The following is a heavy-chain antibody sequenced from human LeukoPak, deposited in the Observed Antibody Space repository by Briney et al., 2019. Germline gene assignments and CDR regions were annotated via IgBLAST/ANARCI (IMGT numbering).Heavy chain of an antibody. D-gene: IGHD1-14*01. CDR2: ISSGGGDT. V-gene: IGHV3-23*01. CDR1: GFTFSSSA. J-gene: IGHJ4*02. CDR3: AKKSSGLNPFDY. Sequence: PGGSLRLSCAASGFTFSSSAMSWVRQTPGKGLEWVSGISSGGGDTCYADSVKGRFTISRDNSKNMMYLQMNSLRAEDTAIYYCAKKSSGLNPFDYWGQGTLVTVSS.